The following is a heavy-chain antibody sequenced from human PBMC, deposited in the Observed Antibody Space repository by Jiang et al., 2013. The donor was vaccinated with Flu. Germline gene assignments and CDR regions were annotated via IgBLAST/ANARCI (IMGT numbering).Heavy chain of an antibody. CDR3: ARSAGGQNDY. CDR1: GGSISSYY. V-gene: IGHV4-59*01. CDR2: IYYSGST. D-gene: IGHD3-10*01. Sequence: GSGLVKPSETLSLTCTVPGGSISSYYWSWIRQPPGKGLEWIGYIYYSGSTNYNPSLKSRVTISVDTSKNQFSLKLSSVTAADTAVYYCARSAGGQNDYWGQGTLVTVSS. J-gene: IGHJ4*02.